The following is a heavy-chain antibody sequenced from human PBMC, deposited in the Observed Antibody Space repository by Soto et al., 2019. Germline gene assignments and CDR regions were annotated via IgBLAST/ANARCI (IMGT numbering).Heavy chain of an antibody. Sequence: XSVKVSCKASVYTSTNYAVHWVRQAPGQGLQWIGWINVGNGNTKSSQKFQGRVTFSRDTSASTAYMEVSSLTSEDTAVYYCTSDNKGIAASWSQGTLVTV. D-gene: IGHD6-13*01. CDR3: TSDNKGIAAS. V-gene: IGHV1-3*01. CDR1: VYTSTNYA. J-gene: IGHJ5*02. CDR2: INVGNGNT.